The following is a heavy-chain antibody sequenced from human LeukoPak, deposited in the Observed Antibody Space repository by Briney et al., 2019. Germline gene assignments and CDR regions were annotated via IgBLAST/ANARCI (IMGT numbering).Heavy chain of an antibody. Sequence: SETLSLTCTVSGGSISSYYWSWIRQPPGKGLEWVGYIYYSGSTNYNPSLKSRVTISVDTSKNQFSLKLSSVTAADTAVYYCARGLSPDIVVVPAAYTLPLPCYFDYWGQGTLVTVSS. CDR3: ARGLSPDIVVVPAAYTLPLPCYFDY. D-gene: IGHD2-2*01. J-gene: IGHJ4*02. CDR1: GGSISSYY. CDR2: IYYSGST. V-gene: IGHV4-59*12.